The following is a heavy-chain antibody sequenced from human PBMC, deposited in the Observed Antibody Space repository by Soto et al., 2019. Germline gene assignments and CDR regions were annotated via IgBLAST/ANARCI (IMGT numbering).Heavy chain of an antibody. CDR2: IYPGDYDT. J-gene: IGHJ6*02. Sequence: GESLKISCQGSGYSFASYWIGWVRQMPGKDLEWMGIIYPGDYDTRYSPTFPGQVTISADKSLRTAYLQWTSLKASDTALYYCARTRSFTLGFYYDGMDVWGQGTTVTVSS. CDR1: GYSFASYW. V-gene: IGHV5-51*01. CDR3: ARTRSFTLGFYYDGMDV. D-gene: IGHD6-6*01.